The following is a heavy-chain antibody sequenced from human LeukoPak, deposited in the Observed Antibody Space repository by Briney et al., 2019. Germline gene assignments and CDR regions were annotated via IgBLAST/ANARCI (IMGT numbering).Heavy chain of an antibody. J-gene: IGHJ4*02. D-gene: IGHD6-13*01. CDR3: ARDPSSWYKRLDY. Sequence: PGGSLRLSCAASGFTFSSYGMHWVRQAPGKGLEWVAFIRYDGSNKYYADSVKGRFTISRDNSKNTLYLQMNSLRAEDTAVYYCARDPSSWYKRLDYWGQGTLVTVSS. V-gene: IGHV3-30*02. CDR2: IRYDGSNK. CDR1: GFTFSSYG.